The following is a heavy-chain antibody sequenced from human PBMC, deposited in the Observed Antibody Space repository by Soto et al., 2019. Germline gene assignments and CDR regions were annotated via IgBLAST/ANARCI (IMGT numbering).Heavy chain of an antibody. D-gene: IGHD6-13*01. J-gene: IGHJ5*02. CDR2: VSAYNGNT. CDR3: ARRSSSWSNWFDP. Sequence: VSVKVSCKASGYTFTSYGISWVRQAPGQGLEWMGWVSAYNGNTNYAQKLQGRVTMATDTSTSTAYMELRSLRSDDTAVYYCARRSSSWSNWFDPWGQGTLVTVSS. CDR1: GYTFTSYG. V-gene: IGHV1-18*01.